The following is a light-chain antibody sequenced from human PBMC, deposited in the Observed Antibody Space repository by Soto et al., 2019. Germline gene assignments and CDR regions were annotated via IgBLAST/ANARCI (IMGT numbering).Light chain of an antibody. CDR1: QNIYGW. J-gene: IGKJ1*01. CDR3: QQYNSYPWT. Sequence: DIQMTQSPSTLSASVGDRVTITCRATQNIYGWLAWYQQKSGKAPKLLIYDASSLESGVPSRFSGSGFGTEFTVTISSRQPDDFATYYCQQYNSYPWTFGQGTKVEVK. CDR2: DAS. V-gene: IGKV1-5*01.